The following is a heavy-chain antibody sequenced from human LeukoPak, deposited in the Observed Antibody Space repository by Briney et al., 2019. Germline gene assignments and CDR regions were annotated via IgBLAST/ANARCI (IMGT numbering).Heavy chain of an antibody. V-gene: IGHV4-39*07. CDR1: GGSISSSSYY. Sequence: KPSETLSLTCTVSGGSISSSSYYWGWIRQPPGKGLEWTGSIYYSGSTYYNPSLKSRVTISVDTSKNQFSLKLSSVTAADTAVYYCARSMGYSSGWSSFRTVWFDPWGQGTLVTVSS. CDR2: IYYSGST. CDR3: ARSMGYSSGWSSFRTVWFDP. D-gene: IGHD6-19*01. J-gene: IGHJ5*02.